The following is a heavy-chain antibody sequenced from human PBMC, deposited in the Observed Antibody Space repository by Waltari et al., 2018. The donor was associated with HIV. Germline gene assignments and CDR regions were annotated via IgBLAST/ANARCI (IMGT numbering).Heavy chain of an antibody. J-gene: IGHJ1*01. D-gene: IGHD1-26*01. CDR1: GFNVRTQY. V-gene: IGHV3-53*01. CDR2: IYIGGST. CDR3: ATHNEASGHEYFEH. Sequence: EVQLVESGGALIQPGGSLRLSCEVSGFNVRTQYMSWVRQAPGKGLEWVSVIYIGGSTYYADSVKGRFTISRDEFRNTLNLQMNSLRVGDTAVYYCATHNEASGHEYFEHWGPGTLVAVSS.